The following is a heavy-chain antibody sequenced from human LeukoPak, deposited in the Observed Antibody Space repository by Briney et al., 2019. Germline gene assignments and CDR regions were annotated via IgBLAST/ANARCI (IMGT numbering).Heavy chain of an antibody. J-gene: IGHJ4*02. V-gene: IGHV1-46*01. CDR1: GYTFTSYY. CDR3: ARDRPEDGYSSSWVFDY. Sequence: ASVTVSCEASGYTFTSYYMHWVRQAPGQGLEWMGIINPSGGSTSYAQKFQGRVTMTRDTSTSTVYMELSSLRSEDTAVYYCARDRPEDGYSSSWVFDYWGQGTLVTVSS. CDR2: INPSGGST. D-gene: IGHD6-13*01.